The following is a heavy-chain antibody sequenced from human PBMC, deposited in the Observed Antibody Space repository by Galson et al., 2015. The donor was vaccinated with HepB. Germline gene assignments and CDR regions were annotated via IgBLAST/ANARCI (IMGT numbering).Heavy chain of an antibody. D-gene: IGHD3-22*01. Sequence: SVKVSCKASGFTFTSSAMQWVRQARGQRLEWIGWIVVGSGNTNYAQKFQERVTITRDMSTSTAYMELSSLRSEDTAVYYCAADKGYDSSGYYYFPTNPDAFGIWGQGTMVTVSS. J-gene: IGHJ3*02. CDR3: AADKGYDSSGYYYFPTNPDAFGI. V-gene: IGHV1-58*02. CDR2: IVVGSGNT. CDR1: GFTFTSSA.